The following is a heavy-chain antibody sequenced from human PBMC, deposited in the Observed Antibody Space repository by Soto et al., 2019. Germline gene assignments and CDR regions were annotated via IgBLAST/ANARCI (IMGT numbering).Heavy chain of an antibody. D-gene: IGHD3-3*01. Sequence: GGSLRLSCAASGFTFSSYAMSWVRQAPGKGLEWVSAISGSGGSTYYADSVKGRFTISRDNSKNTLYLQMNSLRAEDTAVYYCAKDPGGAIFGVDTQDYWGQGTLVTVSS. J-gene: IGHJ4*02. CDR1: GFTFSSYA. CDR3: AKDPGGAIFGVDTQDY. CDR2: ISGSGGST. V-gene: IGHV3-23*01.